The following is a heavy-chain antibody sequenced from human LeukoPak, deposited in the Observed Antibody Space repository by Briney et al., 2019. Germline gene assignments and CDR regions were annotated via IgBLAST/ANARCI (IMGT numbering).Heavy chain of an antibody. CDR2: IYSGGST. CDR1: GFTVSSNY. D-gene: IGHD5-24*01. V-gene: IGHV3-53*01. Sequence: GGSLRLSCAASGFTVSSNYMSWVRQAPGKGLEWVSVIYSGGSTYYADSVKGRFTISRDNSKNTLYLQMNSLRAEDTAVYYCARASRGWLQFDYWGQGTLVTVSS. CDR3: ARASRGWLQFDY. J-gene: IGHJ4*02.